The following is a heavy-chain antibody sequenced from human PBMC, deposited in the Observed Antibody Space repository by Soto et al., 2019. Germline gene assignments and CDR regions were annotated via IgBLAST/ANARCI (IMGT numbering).Heavy chain of an antibody. CDR2: ISYDGSNT. CDR3: AKEGGLRGSYYLSSSYYFDY. J-gene: IGHJ4*02. Sequence: QVQLVESGGGVVQPGRSLRLSCVASGFTFSSYGTHWVRHAPGKGLEWVAIISYDGSNTYYADSVKGRFTISRDNSKNTLYLQMNSLRAEDTSGYYCAKEGGLRGSYYLSSSYYFDYWGQGSLVTVSS. D-gene: IGHD1-26*01. V-gene: IGHV3-30*18. CDR1: GFTFSSYG.